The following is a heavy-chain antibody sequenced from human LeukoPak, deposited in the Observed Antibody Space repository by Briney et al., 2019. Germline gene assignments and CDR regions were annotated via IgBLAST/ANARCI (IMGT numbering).Heavy chain of an antibody. V-gene: IGHV1-46*01. J-gene: IGHJ5*02. Sequence: ASVKVSCKASGYTFTSYYMHWVRQAPGQGLEWMGIINPSGGSTSYAQKFQGRVTMTRDMSTSTVYMELSSLRSEDTAVYYCARDGYYYDSSGYLNWFDLWGQGTLVTVSS. CDR1: GYTFTSYY. CDR2: INPSGGST. D-gene: IGHD3-22*01. CDR3: ARDGYYYDSSGYLNWFDL.